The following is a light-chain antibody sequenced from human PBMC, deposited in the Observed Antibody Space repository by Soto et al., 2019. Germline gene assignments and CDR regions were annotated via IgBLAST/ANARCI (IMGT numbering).Light chain of an antibody. Sequence: DIQMTQSPSTLSASVGDRVTITCRASQSISSWLAWYQQKPGKAPKLLIYDASSLESGVPSRFSGSGSGTEFPLTISSLQPDDFATYYCQQYNSYSPWTFGQGPKVEIK. CDR1: QSISSW. CDR2: DAS. CDR3: QQYNSYSPWT. J-gene: IGKJ1*01. V-gene: IGKV1-5*01.